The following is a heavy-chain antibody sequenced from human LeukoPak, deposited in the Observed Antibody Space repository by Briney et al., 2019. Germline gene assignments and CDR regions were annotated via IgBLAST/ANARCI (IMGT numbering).Heavy chain of an antibody. J-gene: IGHJ4*02. CDR2: ISAYNGNT. CDR3: VRDTKWTSIRSGFYV. D-gene: IGHD6-25*01. CDR1: GYTFTSYG. Sequence: ASVNVSCKASGYTFTSYGISWVRQAPGQGLEWMGWISAYNGNTNYAQKLQGRVTMTTDTSTSTTYMELRSLRSDDTAVYYCVRDTKWTSIRSGFYVWGQGTLVTVSS. V-gene: IGHV1-18*01.